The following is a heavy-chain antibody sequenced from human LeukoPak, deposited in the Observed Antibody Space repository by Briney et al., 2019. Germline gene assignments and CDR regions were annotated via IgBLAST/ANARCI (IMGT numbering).Heavy chain of an antibody. CDR1: GGSISSYY. Sequence: PSETLSLTCTVSGGSISSYYWSWIRQPPGKGLEWIGYIYYSGSTNYNPSLKSRVTVSVDTSKNQFSLKLSSVTAADTAVYYCARGEFLEWLPHFDYWGQGTLVTVSS. CDR2: IYYSGST. V-gene: IGHV4-59*12. CDR3: ARGEFLEWLPHFDY. J-gene: IGHJ4*02. D-gene: IGHD3-3*01.